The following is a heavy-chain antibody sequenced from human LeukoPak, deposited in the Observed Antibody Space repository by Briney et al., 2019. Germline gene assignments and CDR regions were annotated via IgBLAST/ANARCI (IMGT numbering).Heavy chain of an antibody. CDR3: AKDWNYGY. CDR2: ISYDGSNK. Sequence: GGSLRLSCAASGFTFSSYAMSWVRQAPGKGLEWVAVISYDGSNKYYADSVKGRFTISRDNSKNTLYLQINSLRAEDTAVYYCAKDWNYGYWGQGTLVTVSS. D-gene: IGHD1-7*01. J-gene: IGHJ4*02. V-gene: IGHV3-30*18. CDR1: GFTFSSYA.